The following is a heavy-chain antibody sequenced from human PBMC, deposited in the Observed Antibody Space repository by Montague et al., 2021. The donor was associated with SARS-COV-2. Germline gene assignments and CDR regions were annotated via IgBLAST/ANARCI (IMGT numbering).Heavy chain of an antibody. CDR3: ARQRLWFGEFHLDAFDL. CDR2: IYYSGST. J-gene: IGHJ3*01. Sequence: SETLSLTCTVSGGSISSSSYYWGWIRQPPGKGLEWIGSIYYSGSTYYNPSLKSRVTISVDTSKNQFSLKLSSVTAADTAVYYCARQRLWFGEFHLDAFDLWGQGTMVTVSS. CDR1: GGSISSSSYY. V-gene: IGHV4-39*01. D-gene: IGHD3-10*01.